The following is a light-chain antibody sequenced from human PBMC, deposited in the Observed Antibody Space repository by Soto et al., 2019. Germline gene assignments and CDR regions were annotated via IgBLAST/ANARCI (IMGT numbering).Light chain of an antibody. Sequence: IVPISYLASQGIGNAFAWYQQKPGKAPNVLISDASSLKSGVPSRFSGSGSGTDFTLTISSLQPEDFAIYYCQQSYSTSWTFGQGTKVDIK. CDR3: QQSYSTSWT. V-gene: IGKV1-13*02. CDR2: DAS. CDR1: QGIGNA. J-gene: IGKJ1*01.